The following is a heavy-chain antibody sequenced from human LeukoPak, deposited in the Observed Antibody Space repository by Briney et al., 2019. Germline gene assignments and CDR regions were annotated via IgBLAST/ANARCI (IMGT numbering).Heavy chain of an antibody. J-gene: IGHJ4*02. V-gene: IGHV1-46*01. Sequence: ASVKVSCKASGYTFTSDYIHWVRQAPGQALEWLGVINPSGGRTTYAQNFQGRVTMTRDTSTSTVYMELSSLRSEDTAVYYCARGSRFLDYWGQGTLVTVYS. CDR3: ARGSRFLDY. CDR2: INPSGGRT. D-gene: IGHD3-3*01. CDR1: GYTFTSDY.